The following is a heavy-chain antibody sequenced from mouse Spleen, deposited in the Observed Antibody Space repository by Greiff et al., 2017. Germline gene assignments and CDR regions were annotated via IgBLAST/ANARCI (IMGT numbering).Heavy chain of an antibody. D-gene: IGHD2-4*01. CDR3: ARRPTMIFDY. CDR2: ISSGGGNT. CDR1: GFTFSSYA. Sequence: EVKVVESGGGLVKLGGSLKLSCAASGFTFSSYAMSWVRQTPEKRLEWVATISSGGGNTYYPDSVKGRFTISRDNAKNTLYLQMSSLKSEDTAMYYCARRPTMIFDYWGQGTTLTVSS. V-gene: IGHV5-9*04. J-gene: IGHJ2*01.